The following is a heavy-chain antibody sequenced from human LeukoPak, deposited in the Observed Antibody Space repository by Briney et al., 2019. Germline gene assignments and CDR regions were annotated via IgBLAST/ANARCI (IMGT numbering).Heavy chain of an antibody. CDR3: ATDRVVGATRGDFDY. Sequence: GGSLRLSCAASGFAFTTYWMSWVRQAPGKGLEWVANIKEDGSAKSYVASVRGRFTISRDNAKNSLYLQMNSLRVGDTAVYYCATDRVVGATRGDFDYWGQGTLVTVSS. J-gene: IGHJ4*02. CDR1: GFAFTTYW. V-gene: IGHV3-7*01. D-gene: IGHD1-26*01. CDR2: IKEDGSAK.